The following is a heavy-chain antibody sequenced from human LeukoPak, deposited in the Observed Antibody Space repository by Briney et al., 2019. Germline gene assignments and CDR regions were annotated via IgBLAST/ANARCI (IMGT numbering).Heavy chain of an antibody. D-gene: IGHD1-20*01. J-gene: IGHJ3*02. Sequence: GASVKVSCKASGYTFTGYYMHWVRQAPGQGLEWMGWINPNSGGTNYAQKFQGWVTMTRDTSISTAYMELRSLRSDDTAVYYCAREEAITGTPGAFDIWGQGTMVTVSS. CDR1: GYTFTGYY. CDR3: AREEAITGTPGAFDI. CDR2: INPNSGGT. V-gene: IGHV1-2*04.